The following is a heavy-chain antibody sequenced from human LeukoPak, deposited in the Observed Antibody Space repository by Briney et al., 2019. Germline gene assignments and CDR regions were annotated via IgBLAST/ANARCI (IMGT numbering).Heavy chain of an antibody. CDR3: ARGDCSATSCSLDY. D-gene: IGHD2-2*01. CDR2: MSYDGSNK. J-gene: IGHJ4*02. Sequence: PGRSLRLSCAASGFTFGNYAMHWVRQAPGKGLEWVAIMSYDGSNKYYADSVMGRFTISRDNSKNTLYLQMNSLRAEDTALYYCARGDCSATSCSLDYWGQGTLVTVSS. V-gene: IGHV3-30-3*01. CDR1: GFTFGNYA.